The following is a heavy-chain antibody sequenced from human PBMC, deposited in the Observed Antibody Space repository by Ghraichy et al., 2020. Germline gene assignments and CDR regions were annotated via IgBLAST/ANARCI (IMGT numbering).Heavy chain of an antibody. V-gene: IGHV4-59*11. D-gene: IGHD2-15*01. CDR1: GDTINGHH. Sequence: SETLSLTCNVSGDTINGHHWSWIRQPPGKGLEFIAYIHDTGRSNFSPSLKSRVTISLDASKSQVSLSLTSVTAADTAVYYCARFLVVEGAMRAFHYYMDVWGKGTTVIVSS. CDR2: IHDTGRS. J-gene: IGHJ6*03. CDR3: ARFLVVEGAMRAFHYYMDV.